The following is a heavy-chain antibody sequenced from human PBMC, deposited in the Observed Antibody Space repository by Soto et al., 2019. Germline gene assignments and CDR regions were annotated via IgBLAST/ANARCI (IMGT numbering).Heavy chain of an antibody. V-gene: IGHV4-31*03. J-gene: IGHJ4*02. CDR1: GGSISSGGYY. D-gene: IGHD3-22*01. CDR3: ARVGRNYDSGVWGGYFEY. CDR2: IYYSGVT. Sequence: QVQLQESGPGLVKPSQTLSLTCTVSGGSISSGGYYWSWIRQDPGKGLEWIGYIYYSGVTYYNPSLKSRVTISVDTSKNQFSLKLNSVTAADTAVSYCARVGRNYDSGVWGGYFEYWGQGTLVTVSS.